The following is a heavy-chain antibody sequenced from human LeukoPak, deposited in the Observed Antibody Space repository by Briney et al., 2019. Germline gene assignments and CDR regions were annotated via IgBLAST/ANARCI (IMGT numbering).Heavy chain of an antibody. D-gene: IGHD2-8*01. CDR1: GFNFSDSY. Sequence: KSGGSLRLSCVASGFNFSDSYMAWVRQTPGKRLEWVSHINSFATDIAYADSVQGRFTVSRDNVKNSLYLHMSTLRVDDTAIYFCARHKWLRHHSSFDTWGRGTLVTVSS. CDR3: ARHKWLRHHSSFDT. V-gene: IGHV3-11*01. J-gene: IGHJ5*02. CDR2: INSFATDI.